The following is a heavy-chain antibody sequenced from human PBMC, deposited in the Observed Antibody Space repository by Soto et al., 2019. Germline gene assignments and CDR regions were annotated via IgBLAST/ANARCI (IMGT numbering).Heavy chain of an antibody. CDR1: GFTFSSYG. CDR2: IWYDGSNK. D-gene: IGHD3-3*01. Sequence: GGSLRLSCAASGFTFSSYGMHWVRQAPGKGLEWVAVIWYDGSNKYYADSVEGRFTISRDNSKNTLYLQMNSLRAEDTAVYYCARDPLPYYDFWSGYGLGGWFDPWGQGTLVTV. CDR3: ARDPLPYYDFWSGYGLGGWFDP. J-gene: IGHJ5*02. V-gene: IGHV3-33*01.